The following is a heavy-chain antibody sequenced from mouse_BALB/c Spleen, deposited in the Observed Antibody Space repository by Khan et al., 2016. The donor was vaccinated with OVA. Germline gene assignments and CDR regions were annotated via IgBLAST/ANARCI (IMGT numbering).Heavy chain of an antibody. CDR1: GYIFTNYG. J-gene: IGHJ4*01. Sequence: QIQLVQSGPDLKKPGETVKISCKASGYIFTNYGMNWVKQAPGKGLKWMGWINTYTGEPTYTDDFKGRFAFSLATSGSTAYLQINNLQNEDTATYFWAGRGDERLSFSYYGMDYWGQGTSVTVSS. CDR2: INTYTGEP. CDR3: AGRGDERLSFSYYGMDY. V-gene: IGHV9-3-1*01. D-gene: IGHD3-3*01.